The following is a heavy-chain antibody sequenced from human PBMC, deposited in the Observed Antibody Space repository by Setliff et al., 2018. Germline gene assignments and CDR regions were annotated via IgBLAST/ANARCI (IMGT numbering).Heavy chain of an antibody. CDR3: ARVPARNSGYYFAY. CDR1: GYSISSGYY. CDR2: IYTSGST. J-gene: IGHJ4*02. Sequence: SETLSLTCTVSGYSISSGYYWSWIRQPAGKGLEWIGRIYTSGSTNYNPSLKSRVTMSLDTSKNQFSLKLTCVTAADTALYYCARVPARNSGYYFAYWGQGTLVTVSS. D-gene: IGHD4-4*01. V-gene: IGHV4-61*02.